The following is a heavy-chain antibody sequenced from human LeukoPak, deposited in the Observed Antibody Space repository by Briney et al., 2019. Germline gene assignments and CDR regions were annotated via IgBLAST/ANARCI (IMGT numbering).Heavy chain of an antibody. CDR3: AREVGPIDY. D-gene: IGHD1-26*01. CDR2: ISYDGSNK. J-gene: IGHJ4*02. Sequence: GGSLRLSCAASGFTFSSYAMHWVRQAPGKGLEWVAVISYDGSNKYYADSVKGRFTISRDNSKNTLYLQMNSLRAEDTAVYYCAREVGPIDYWGQGTLVTVSS. V-gene: IGHV3-30-3*01. CDR1: GFTFSSYA.